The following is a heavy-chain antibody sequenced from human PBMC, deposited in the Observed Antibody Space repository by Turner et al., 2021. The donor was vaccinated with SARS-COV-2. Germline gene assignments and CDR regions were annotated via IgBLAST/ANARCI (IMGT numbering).Heavy chain of an antibody. CDR1: GGSISSGGYY. Sequence: QVQLQESGQGRVKPSQTLSLTCTVAGGSISSGGYYWSWFRQHPGTGLEWMGDIYYSGITYYNPSLKSLVTISVDTSKNQFSLKLSSVTAADTAVYYCARDYGGNSNDFDYWGQGTLVTVSS. D-gene: IGHD2-21*02. CDR2: IYYSGIT. CDR3: ARDYGGNSNDFDY. V-gene: IGHV4-31*01. J-gene: IGHJ4*02.